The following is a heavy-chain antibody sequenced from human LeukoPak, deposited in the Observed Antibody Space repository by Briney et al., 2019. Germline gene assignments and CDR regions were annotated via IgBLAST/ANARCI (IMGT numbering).Heavy chain of an antibody. CDR1: GFTFSSYS. CDR3: ARGGNAARIWFGELLDDPTFDY. V-gene: IGHV3-21*01. J-gene: IGHJ4*02. Sequence: GGSLRLSCAASGFTFSSYSMNWVRQAPGKGLEWVSSISSSSSYIYYADSVKGRFTISRDNAKNSLYLQMNSLRAEDTAVYYCARGGNAARIWFGELLDDPTFDYWGQGTLVTVSS. D-gene: IGHD3-10*01. CDR2: ISSSSSYI.